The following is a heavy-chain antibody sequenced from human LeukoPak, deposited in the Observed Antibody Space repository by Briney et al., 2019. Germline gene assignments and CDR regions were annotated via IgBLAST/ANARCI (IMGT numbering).Heavy chain of an antibody. CDR1: GFTFSSNA. CDR3: AKVSGSYYYFDY. V-gene: IGHV3-30*04. CDR2: ISYDGSNK. D-gene: IGHD1-26*01. J-gene: IGHJ4*02. Sequence: VGSLRLSCAASGFTFSSNAMHGGRQAPHKGLWWGLVISYDGSNKYSADSVKGRFTISRDNSTNTLYLQMNSLRAEDTAVYYCAKVSGSYYYFDYWGQGTLVTVSS.